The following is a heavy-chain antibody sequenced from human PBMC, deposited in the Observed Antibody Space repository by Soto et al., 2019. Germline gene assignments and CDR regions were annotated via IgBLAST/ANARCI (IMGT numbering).Heavy chain of an antibody. Sequence: GASVKVSCKASGGTFSSYAISWVRQAPGQGLEWMGGIIPIFGTANYARKFQGRVTITADESTSTAYMELSSLRSEDTAVYYCASLTRDYGFSYYYYGMDVWGQGTTVTVSS. V-gene: IGHV1-69*13. CDR2: IIPIFGTA. CDR3: ASLTRDYGFSYYYYGMDV. D-gene: IGHD4-17*01. CDR1: GGTFSSYA. J-gene: IGHJ6*02.